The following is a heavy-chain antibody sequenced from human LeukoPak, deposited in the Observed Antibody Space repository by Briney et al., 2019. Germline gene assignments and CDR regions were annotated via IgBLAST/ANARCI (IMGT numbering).Heavy chain of an antibody. D-gene: IGHD6-13*01. CDR1: GGSISSSSYY. CDR3: ASPSRSSSEIDY. Sequence: SETLSLTCTVSGGSISSSSYYWGWIRQPPGKGLEWIGSIYYSGSTYYNPSLKSRVTISVDTSKNQFSLKLSSVTAADTAVYYCASPSRSSSEIDYWGQGTLVTVSS. J-gene: IGHJ4*02. CDR2: IYYSGST. V-gene: IGHV4-39*01.